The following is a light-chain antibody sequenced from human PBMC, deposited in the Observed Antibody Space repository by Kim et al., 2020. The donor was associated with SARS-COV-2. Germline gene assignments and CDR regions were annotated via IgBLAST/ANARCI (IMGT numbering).Light chain of an antibody. J-gene: IGLJ3*02. CDR2: EVT. CDR3: SSYEASRSWV. CDR1: YNY. Sequence: YNYVSWYRQEPGKAPQLIIYEVTKRPSGVSNRFSGSKFGTTASLTVSGLQAEDEADYFCSSYEASRSWVFSGGTQLTVL. V-gene: IGLV2-14*01.